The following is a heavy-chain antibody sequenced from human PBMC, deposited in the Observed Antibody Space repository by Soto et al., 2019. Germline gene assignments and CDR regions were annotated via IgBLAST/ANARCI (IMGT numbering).Heavy chain of an antibody. V-gene: IGHV1-18*01. CDR1: GYTFTSYG. Sequence: GASVKVSCKASGYTFTSYGISWVRQAPGQGLEWMGWISAYNGNTNYAQKLQGRVTMTTDTSTSTAYMELRSLRSDDTAVYYCARDPDGQLPTNWFDPWGQGTLVTVSS. J-gene: IGHJ5*02. D-gene: IGHD2-2*01. CDR3: ARDPDGQLPTNWFDP. CDR2: ISAYNGNT.